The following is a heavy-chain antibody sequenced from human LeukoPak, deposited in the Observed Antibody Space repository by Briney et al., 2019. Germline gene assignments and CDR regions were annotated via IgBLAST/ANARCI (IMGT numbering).Heavy chain of an antibody. CDR1: GGSFSGYY. V-gene: IGHV4-34*01. CDR2: INHSGST. CDR3: ARDYGDY. J-gene: IGHJ4*02. Sequence: SETLSLTCAVYGGSFSGYYRSWIRQPPGKGLEWIGEINHSGSTNYNPSLKSRVTTSVDTSKNQFSLKLSSVTAADTAVYYCARDYGDYWGQGTLVTVSS.